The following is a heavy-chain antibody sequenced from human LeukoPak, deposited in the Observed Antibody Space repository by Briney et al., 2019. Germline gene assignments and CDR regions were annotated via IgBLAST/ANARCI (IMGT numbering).Heavy chain of an antibody. CDR3: ARDIVSSMRGDTFDI. V-gene: IGHV5-51*01. Sequence: GESLKISCKGSGYRFSSYWIGWVRQMPGKGLEWMGIIYPGDSDTRYRPSFQGQVTLSADKSISTAYLQWSSLRASDTAMYYCARDIVSSMRGDTFDIWGQGTMATVSS. D-gene: IGHD1-26*01. J-gene: IGHJ3*02. CDR2: IYPGDSDT. CDR1: GYRFSSYW.